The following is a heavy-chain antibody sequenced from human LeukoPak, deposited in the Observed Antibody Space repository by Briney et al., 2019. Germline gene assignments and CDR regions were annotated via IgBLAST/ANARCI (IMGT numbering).Heavy chain of an antibody. D-gene: IGHD4-17*01. CDR1: GFTFSTYA. V-gene: IGHV3-30*04. Sequence: GGSLRLSCAASGFTFSTYAMHWVRQAPGKGLEWVTVVSYDGSTKYYADSVRGRFTISRDNSKDTVYLQMRSLRPEDTAVYYCARDLDPPIDYGDYITDYWGQGTLVTVSS. CDR3: ARDLDPPIDYGDYITDY. J-gene: IGHJ4*02. CDR2: VSYDGSTK.